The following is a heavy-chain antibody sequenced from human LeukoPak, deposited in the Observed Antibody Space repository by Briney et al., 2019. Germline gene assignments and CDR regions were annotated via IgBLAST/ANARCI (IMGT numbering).Heavy chain of an antibody. CDR1: GGSISSSSYY. CDR3: AREMLDNHWFDP. D-gene: IGHD3-10*02. V-gene: IGHV4-39*07. J-gene: IGHJ5*02. CDR2: IYHTGIT. Sequence: PSETLSLTCTVSGGSISSSSYYWGWIRQPPGKGLEWIGYIYHTGITYNNPSLKSRVTISVDRSKNQFSLELTSVTAADTAVYYCAREMLDNHWFDPWGQGTLVTVSS.